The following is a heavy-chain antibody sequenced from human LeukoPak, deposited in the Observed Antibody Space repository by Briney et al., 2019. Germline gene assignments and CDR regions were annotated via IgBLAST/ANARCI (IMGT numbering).Heavy chain of an antibody. V-gene: IGHV1-24*01. Sequence: GASVKVSCKVSGYTLTELSMHWVRQAPGKGLEWMGGLDPEDGETIYAQKFQGRVTMTEDTSTDTAYMELSSLRSEDTAVYYCATVDPLGYCSSTSCSLDYWGQGTLVTVSS. J-gene: IGHJ4*02. CDR1: GYTLTELS. CDR3: ATVDPLGYCSSTSCSLDY. D-gene: IGHD2-2*01. CDR2: LDPEDGET.